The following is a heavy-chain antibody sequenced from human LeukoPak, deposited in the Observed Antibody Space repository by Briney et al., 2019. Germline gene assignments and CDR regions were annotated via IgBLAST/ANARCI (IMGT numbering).Heavy chain of an antibody. J-gene: IGHJ4*02. CDR1: GFTFDDYW. V-gene: IGHV3-23*01. CDR2: ISGSGGST. Sequence: GGPLRLSCGASGFTFDDYWMSWVRQAPGKGLEWVSAISGSGGSTYYADSVKGRFTISRDNSKNTLYLQMNSLRAEDTAVYYCAKDGPIYSSSWYADDYWGQGTLVTVSS. CDR3: AKDGPIYSSSWYADDY. D-gene: IGHD6-13*01.